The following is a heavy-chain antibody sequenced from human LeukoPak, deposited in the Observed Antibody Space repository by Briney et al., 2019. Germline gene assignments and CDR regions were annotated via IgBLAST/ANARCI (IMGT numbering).Heavy chain of an antibody. CDR2: VNTYGTNT. Sequence: GGSLRLSCTASGFTLTNNWMHWVRQVPGKGLEWVSRVNTYGTNTNYADSVRGRFTISRDNAKNTLYLQMDSLRAEDSDIYYCAREFSPEDSFDLWGQGTRVTVSS. J-gene: IGHJ3*01. CDR3: AREFSPEDSFDL. V-gene: IGHV3-74*01. CDR1: GFTLTNNW.